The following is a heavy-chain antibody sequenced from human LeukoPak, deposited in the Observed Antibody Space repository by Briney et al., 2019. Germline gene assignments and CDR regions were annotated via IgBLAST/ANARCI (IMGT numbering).Heavy chain of an antibody. CDR2: IYTSGST. D-gene: IGHD3-10*01. CDR3: ARADRDYYGSGSYYSP. V-gene: IGHV4-4*07. J-gene: IGHJ5*02. Sequence: SETLSLTCTVSGGSISSYYWSWLRQPAGKGLEWIGCIYTSGSTNYNPSLKSRVTMSVDTSKNQFSLKLSSVTAADTAVYYCARADRDYYGSGSYYSPWGQGTLVTVSS. CDR1: GGSISSYY.